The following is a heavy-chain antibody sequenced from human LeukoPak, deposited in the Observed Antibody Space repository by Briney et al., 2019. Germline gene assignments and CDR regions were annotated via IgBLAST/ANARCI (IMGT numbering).Heavy chain of an antibody. CDR3: ARGKGSDYYFDH. Sequence: ASVKVSCKVSGYTLTGLSMHWVRQAPGKGLEWMGGFDPEDGETIYAQKFQGRVTMTEDTSTDTAYMELSSLRSEDTAVYYCARGKGSDYYFDHWGQGTLVTVSS. CDR1: GYTLTGLS. CDR2: FDPEDGET. V-gene: IGHV1-24*01. J-gene: IGHJ4*02. D-gene: IGHD1-26*01.